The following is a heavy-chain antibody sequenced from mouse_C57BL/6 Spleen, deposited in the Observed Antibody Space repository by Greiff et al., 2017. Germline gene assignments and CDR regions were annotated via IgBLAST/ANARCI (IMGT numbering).Heavy chain of an antibody. J-gene: IGHJ2*01. D-gene: IGHD1-1*01. V-gene: IGHV3-6*01. CDR1: GYSITSGYY. Sequence: EVKLQESGPGLVKPSQSLSLTCSVTGYSITSGYYWNWIRQFPGNKLEWMGYISYDGSNNYNPSLKNRISITRDTSKNQFFLKLNSVTTEDTATYYCARDGATVCLDYWGQGTTLTVSS. CDR2: ISYDGSN. CDR3: ARDGATVCLDY.